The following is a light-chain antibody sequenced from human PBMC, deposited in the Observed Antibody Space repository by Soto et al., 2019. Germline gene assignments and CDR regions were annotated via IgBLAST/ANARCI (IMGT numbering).Light chain of an antibody. Sequence: EIVLTQSPGTLSLSPGERATLSCRASQSVSSNYLAWYQQKPGQAPRLLIYGASSRATGIPDRFSGSGSGTDVALTISRLEPEEFAVYYCQQYGTSPVTFGGGTKVEIK. CDR1: QSVSSNY. V-gene: IGKV3-20*01. J-gene: IGKJ4*01. CDR2: GAS. CDR3: QQYGTSPVT.